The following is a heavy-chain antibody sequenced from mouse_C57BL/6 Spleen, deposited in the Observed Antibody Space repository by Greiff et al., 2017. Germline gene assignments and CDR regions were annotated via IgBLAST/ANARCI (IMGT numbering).Heavy chain of an antibody. CDR2: INPNNGGT. CDR1: GYTFTDYN. V-gene: IGHV1-22*01. CDR3: ARGGIYYGNSWFAY. D-gene: IGHD2-1*01. J-gene: IGHJ3*01. Sequence: EVQLQQSGPELVKPGASVKMSCKASGYTFTDYNMHWVKQSHGMSLEWIGYINPNNGGTSYNQKFKGKATLTVNKSSSTAYMELRSLTSEDSAVYYCARGGIYYGNSWFAYWGQGTLVTVSA.